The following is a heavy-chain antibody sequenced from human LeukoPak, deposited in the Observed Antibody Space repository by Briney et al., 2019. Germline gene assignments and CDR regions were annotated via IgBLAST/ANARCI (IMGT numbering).Heavy chain of an antibody. CDR3: AKIWYSSSWREA. CDR1: GFTFSSYA. V-gene: IGHV3-23*01. J-gene: IGHJ4*02. D-gene: IGHD6-13*01. CDR2: ISGSGGNT. Sequence: GGSLRLSCAASGFTFSSYAMSWVRQAPGKGLEWVSAISGSGGNTYYADSVKGRFTISRDNSKNTLYLQMNSLRAEDTAVYYCAKIWYSSSWREAWGQGTLVNVSS.